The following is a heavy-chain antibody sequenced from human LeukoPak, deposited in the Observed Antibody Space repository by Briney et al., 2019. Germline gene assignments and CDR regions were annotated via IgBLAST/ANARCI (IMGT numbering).Heavy chain of an antibody. J-gene: IGHJ4*02. V-gene: IGHV3-30*02. CDR2: IRYDGSNK. Sequence: GGSLRLSCAASGFTFSSYGMHWVRQAPGEGLEWVAFIRYDGSNKYYADSVKGRFTTSRDNSKNTLYLQMNSLRAEDTAVYYCAKINTAMVTFPDYWGQGTLVTVSS. CDR1: GFTFSSYG. CDR3: AKINTAMVTFPDY. D-gene: IGHD5-18*01.